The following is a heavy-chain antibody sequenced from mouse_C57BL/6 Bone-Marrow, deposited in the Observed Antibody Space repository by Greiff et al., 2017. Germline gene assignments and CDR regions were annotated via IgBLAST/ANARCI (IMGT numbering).Heavy chain of an antibody. V-gene: IGHV5-4*01. CDR1: GFTFSSYA. D-gene: IGHD1-1*01. J-gene: IGHJ4*01. Sequence: DVQLVESGGGLVKPGGSLKLSCAASGFTFSSYAMSWVRQTPEKRLEWVATISDGGSYTYYPDNVKGRFTISRDNAKNNLYLQMSHLKSEDTAMYYCAREDYYGSSYGAMDYWGQGTSVTVSS. CDR3: AREDYYGSSYGAMDY. CDR2: ISDGGSYT.